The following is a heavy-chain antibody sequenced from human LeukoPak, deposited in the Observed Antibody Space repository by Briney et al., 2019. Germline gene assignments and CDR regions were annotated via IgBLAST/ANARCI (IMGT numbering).Heavy chain of an antibody. CDR2: ISSSSSYI. CDR1: GFTFSSYS. V-gene: IGHV3-21*01. J-gene: IGHJ5*02. CDR3: ARGGIAAAENNWFDP. Sequence: GGSLRLSCAASGFTFSSYSMNWVRQAPGKGLEWVSSISSSSSYIYYADSVKGRFTISRDNAKNSLYLQMNSLRAEDTAVYYCARGGIAAAENNWFDPWGQGTLVTVSS. D-gene: IGHD6-13*01.